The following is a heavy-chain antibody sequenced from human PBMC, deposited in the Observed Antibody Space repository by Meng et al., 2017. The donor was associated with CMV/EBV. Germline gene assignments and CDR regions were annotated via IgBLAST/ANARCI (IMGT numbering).Heavy chain of an antibody. CDR2: IYYSGST. J-gene: IGHJ5*02. V-gene: IGHV4-39*07. CDR3: ARSIAARPYRYNWFDP. Sequence: QDSDCGHSKPPETLSLTCTFSDGPLRSSSVAWGCIRQPTGKGLEWIGSIYYSGSTYYNPSLKSRVTISVDTSKNQFSLKLSSVTAADTAVYYCARSIAARPYRYNWFDPWGQGTLVTVSS. D-gene: IGHD6-6*01. CDR1: DGPLRSSSVA.